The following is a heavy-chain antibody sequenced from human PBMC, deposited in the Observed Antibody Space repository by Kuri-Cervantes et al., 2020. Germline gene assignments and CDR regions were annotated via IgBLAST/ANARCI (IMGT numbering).Heavy chain of an antibody. CDR1: GGSISSYY. J-gene: IGHJ4*02. CDR2: IYYSGST. V-gene: IGHV4-59*08. D-gene: IGHD5-24*01. Sequence: SETLSLTCTVSGGSISSYYWSWIRQPPGKGLEWIGYIYYSGSTYYNPSLKSRVTISVDTSKNQFSLKLSSVTAADTAVYYCASGRDGYISYYFDYWGQGTLVTVSS. CDR3: ASGRDGYISYYFDY.